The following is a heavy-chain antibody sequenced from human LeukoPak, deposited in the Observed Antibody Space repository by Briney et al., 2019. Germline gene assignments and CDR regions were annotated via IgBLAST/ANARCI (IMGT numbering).Heavy chain of an antibody. CDR1: GYTFTNYG. D-gene: IGHD2-21*01. CDR3: ARDPPREATIWAFDI. Sequence: ASVKVSCKAFGYTFTNYGITWVRQAPGQGLEWMRWTSSYNGKTNYVQKFQGRVAMTADPSTNTAYMELRSLRSDDMAVYYCARDPPREATIWAFDIWGQGTMVTVSS. J-gene: IGHJ3*02. V-gene: IGHV1-18*03. CDR2: TSSYNGKT.